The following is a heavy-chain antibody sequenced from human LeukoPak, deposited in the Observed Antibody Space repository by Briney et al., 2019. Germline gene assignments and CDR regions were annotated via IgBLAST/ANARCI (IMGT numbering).Heavy chain of an antibody. CDR1: GGTFSSYA. V-gene: IGHV1-69*04. CDR3: ARERGDVYAF. CDR2: IIPIFGVA. Sequence: SVKVSCKASGGTFSSYATSWVRQAPGQGLEWMGRIIPIFGVANSAQPFQGRVTIPAAKSTSTAYMERSSLRSEVTAVYYGARERGDVYAFWGQRTLVTVSS. J-gene: IGHJ4*02. D-gene: IGHD5-24*01.